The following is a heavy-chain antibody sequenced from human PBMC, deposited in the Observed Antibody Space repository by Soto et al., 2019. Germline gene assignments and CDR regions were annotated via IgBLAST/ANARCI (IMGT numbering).Heavy chain of an antibody. J-gene: IGHJ4*02. Sequence: PSETLSLTCTVSGDSITAYYWTWIRQAAGKRLECIGRVFSSGTTNHNPSLKSRVTMSVDTTTNQLSLKLTSVTAADTAVYYCARVGDSGYYWYFDYWGQGALVTVSS. D-gene: IGHD3-22*01. CDR3: ARVGDSGYYWYFDY. V-gene: IGHV4-4*07. CDR1: GDSITAYY. CDR2: VFSSGTT.